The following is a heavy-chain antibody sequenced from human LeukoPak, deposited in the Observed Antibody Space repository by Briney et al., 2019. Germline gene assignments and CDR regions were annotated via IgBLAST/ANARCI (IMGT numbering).Heavy chain of an antibody. CDR1: GITFSSYA. D-gene: IGHD6-13*01. V-gene: IGHV3-23*01. CDR3: AKLAAAATGY. Sequence: PGGSLRLSCAASGITFSSYAMSWVRQAPGKGLERVSSISGSGAGTYYADSVKGRFPNSRHNSNNTLYLQLNSLRAEDTAVYYCAKLAAAATGYWGQGTLVTVSS. CDR2: ISGSGAGT. J-gene: IGHJ4*02.